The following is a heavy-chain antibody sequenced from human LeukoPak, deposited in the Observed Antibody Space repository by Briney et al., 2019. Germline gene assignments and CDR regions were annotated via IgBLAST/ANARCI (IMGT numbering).Heavy chain of an antibody. V-gene: IGHV3-21*01. D-gene: IGHD3-22*01. Sequence: PGGSLRLSCAASGFTFSSYSMNWVRQAPGKGLEWVSSISSRSNYIYNADSVKGRFTISRDNSKNTLYLQMNSLRAEDTAVYYCARGYYDSSGYYSYYFDYWGQGTLVTVSS. CDR2: ISSRSNYI. CDR1: GFTFSSYS. CDR3: ARGYYDSSGYYSYYFDY. J-gene: IGHJ4*02.